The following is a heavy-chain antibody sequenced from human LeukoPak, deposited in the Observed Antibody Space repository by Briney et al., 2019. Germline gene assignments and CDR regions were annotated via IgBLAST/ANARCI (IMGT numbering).Heavy chain of an antibody. J-gene: IGHJ4*02. CDR2: ISYDGRNK. Sequence: GGSLRLSCAASGFTFSRYAMHWVRQAPGKGLEWVTVISYDGRNKYYADSVKGRITISRDNSKNTLYLQMNSLRADDTAVYYCARGDYWGQGTLVTVSS. CDR1: GFTFSRYA. V-gene: IGHV3-30*04. CDR3: ARGDY.